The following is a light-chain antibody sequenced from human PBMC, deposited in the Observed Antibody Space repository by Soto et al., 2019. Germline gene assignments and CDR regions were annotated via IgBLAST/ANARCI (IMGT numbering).Light chain of an antibody. V-gene: IGLV1-51*02. CDR3: ATWDSSLSGGV. CDR2: EDN. Sequence: SVLAQPPSVSAAPRQRVTISCSGSSSNIENNYVSWYRQLPGTAPNLLIYEDNKRPSGIPDRFSGSKSGTSATLGITGLETGDEADYYCATWDSSLSGGVFGTGTKVTVL. J-gene: IGLJ1*01. CDR1: SSNIENNY.